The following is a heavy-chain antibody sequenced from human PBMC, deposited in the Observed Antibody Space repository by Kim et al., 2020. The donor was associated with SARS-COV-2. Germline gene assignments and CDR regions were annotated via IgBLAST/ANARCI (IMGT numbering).Heavy chain of an antibody. Sequence: GESLKISCKGSGYSFTSYWVSWVRQMPGKGLEWMGRIDPSDSYTNYSPSFQGHVTISADKSISTAYLQWSSLKASDTAMYYCARQERNYYGSGRCWFDPWGQGTLVTVSS. D-gene: IGHD3-10*01. CDR3: ARQERNYYGSGRCWFDP. V-gene: IGHV5-10-1*01. J-gene: IGHJ5*02. CDR1: GYSFTSYW. CDR2: IDPSDSYT.